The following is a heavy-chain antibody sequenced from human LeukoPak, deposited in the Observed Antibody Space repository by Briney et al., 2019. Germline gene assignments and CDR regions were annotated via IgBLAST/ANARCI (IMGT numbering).Heavy chain of an antibody. V-gene: IGHV3-11*01. D-gene: IGHD5-18*01. CDR2: ISSSGSTI. J-gene: IGHJ4*02. CDR1: GVTFSDYY. Sequence: GGSLRLSCVASGVTFSDYYMSWIRRAPGKGLEWVSYISSSGSTIYYADSVKGRFTISRDNAKNSLYLQMNSLRAEDTAVYYCARLLGYTYGYFWGQGTLVTVSS. CDR3: ARLLGYTYGYF.